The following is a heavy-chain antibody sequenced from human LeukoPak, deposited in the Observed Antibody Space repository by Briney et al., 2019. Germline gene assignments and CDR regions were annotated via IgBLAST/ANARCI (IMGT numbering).Heavy chain of an antibody. CDR2: ISAYNGNT. CDR3: ARKSSGWSDYYYYYMDV. Sequence: ASVKVSCKASGYTFTSYGISWVRQAPGQGLEWMGWISAYNGNTNYAQKLQGRVTMTTDTSTSTAYMELRSLRSDDTAVYYCARKSSGWSDYYYYYMDVWGKGTTVTVS. CDR1: GYTFTSYG. D-gene: IGHD6-19*01. V-gene: IGHV1-18*01. J-gene: IGHJ6*03.